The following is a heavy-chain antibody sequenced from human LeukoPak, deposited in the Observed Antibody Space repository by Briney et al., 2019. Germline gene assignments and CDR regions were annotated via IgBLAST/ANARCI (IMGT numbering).Heavy chain of an antibody. V-gene: IGHV3-48*01. D-gene: IGHD2-21*01. Sequence: GGSLRLSCAASGFTFSTYSMNWVRQAPGKGLEWVSYISSSSSTIYYADSVKGRFTISRDNPKNSLYLQMNSLRAEDTAVYYCARLFGSDGYWGQGTLVTVSS. J-gene: IGHJ4*02. CDR3: ARLFGSDGY. CDR2: ISSSSSTI. CDR1: GFTFSTYS.